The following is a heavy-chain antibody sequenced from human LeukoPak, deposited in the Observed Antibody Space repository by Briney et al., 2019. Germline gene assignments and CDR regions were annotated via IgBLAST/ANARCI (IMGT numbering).Heavy chain of an antibody. CDR1: GFTFSSFE. CDR2: IGSSGSTI. J-gene: IGHJ4*02. Sequence: PGGSLRLSCAASGFTFSSFEMNWVRQAPGKGLEWVSYIGSSGSTIYYADSVKGRFTISRDNAKNSLYLQMSSLRAEDTAVYYCARDRSYGSFNYWGQGTLVTVSS. D-gene: IGHD5-18*01. CDR3: ARDRSYGSFNY. V-gene: IGHV3-48*03.